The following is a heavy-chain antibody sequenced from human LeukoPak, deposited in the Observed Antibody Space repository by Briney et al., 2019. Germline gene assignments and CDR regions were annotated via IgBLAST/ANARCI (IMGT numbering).Heavy chain of an antibody. D-gene: IGHD1-26*01. CDR3: ARVGSGSYLFDY. Sequence: ASVKVSCKASGYTFPSYGINWVRQATGQGLEWMGWMNPNSGNTGYAQKFQGRVTITRNTSISTAYMELGSLRSEDTAVYYCARVGSGSYLFDYWGQGTLVTVSS. CDR1: GYTFPSYG. CDR2: MNPNSGNT. J-gene: IGHJ4*02. V-gene: IGHV1-8*03.